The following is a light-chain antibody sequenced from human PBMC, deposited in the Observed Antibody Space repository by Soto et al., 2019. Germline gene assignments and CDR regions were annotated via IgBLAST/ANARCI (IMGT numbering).Light chain of an antibody. CDR3: CSYAGSSTFVV. J-gene: IGLJ2*01. V-gene: IGLV2-11*02. CDR1: SSDVGGYNY. CDR2: DVS. Sequence: QSVLTQPRSVSGSPGQSGTISCTGTSSDVGGYNYVSWYQQHPGKAPKLMIYDVSKRPSGVPDRFSGSKSGNTAYLTISGLQAEDEADYFSCSYAGSSTFVVFGGGTKLTVL.